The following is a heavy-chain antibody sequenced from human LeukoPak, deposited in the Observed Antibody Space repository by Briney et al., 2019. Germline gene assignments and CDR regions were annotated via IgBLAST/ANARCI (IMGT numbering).Heavy chain of an antibody. CDR2: IYPGDSDT. CDR3: ARHSIVSYYYYYMDV. CDR1: GYSFTSYW. D-gene: IGHD3-16*02. Sequence: GESLKISCKGSGYSFTSYWIGWVRQMPGKGLEWMGIIYPGDSDTRYSPSFQGQVTISADKSISTAYLQWSSLKASDTATYYCARHSIVSYYYYYMDVWGKGTTVTVSS. V-gene: IGHV5-51*01. J-gene: IGHJ6*03.